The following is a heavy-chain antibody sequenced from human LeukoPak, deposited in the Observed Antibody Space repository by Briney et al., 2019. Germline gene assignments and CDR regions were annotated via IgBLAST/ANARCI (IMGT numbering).Heavy chain of an antibody. J-gene: IGHJ4*02. CDR2: ISYDGSNK. Sequence: GGSLRLSCAASGFIFSNYAIHWVRQAPGKGLEWVAVISYDGSNKYYADSVKGRFTISRDISKNTLYLQMNSLRAEDTAVYYCARGYCSSISCYVDYWGQGTLVAVSS. V-gene: IGHV3-30*04. CDR1: GFIFSNYA. CDR3: ARGYCSSISCYVDY. D-gene: IGHD2-2*01.